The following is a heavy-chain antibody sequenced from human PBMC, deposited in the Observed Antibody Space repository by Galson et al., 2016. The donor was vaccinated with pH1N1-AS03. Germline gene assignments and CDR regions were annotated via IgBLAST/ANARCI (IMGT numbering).Heavy chain of an antibody. D-gene: IGHD6-13*01. CDR1: GFTFSGYA. J-gene: IGHJ4*02. Sequence: SLRLSCAASGFTFSGYAMHWVRQAPGEGLEWVSTISGSGVHTYYAGSVRGRFTISRDYSKNTLYRQMNSLRAEDTAVYYCVKDGVKRAAAGFAYFDYWGQGTLVTVSS. CDR3: VKDGVKRAAAGFAYFDY. V-gene: IGHV3-23*01. CDR2: ISGSGVHT.